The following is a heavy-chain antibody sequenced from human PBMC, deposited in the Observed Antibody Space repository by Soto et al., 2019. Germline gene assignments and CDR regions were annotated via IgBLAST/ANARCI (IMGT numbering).Heavy chain of an antibody. D-gene: IGHD4-4*01. CDR2: IRSKAYGGTT. J-gene: IGHJ6*03. V-gene: IGHV3-49*03. CDR1: GFTFGDCA. Sequence: GGSLRLSCTASGFTFGDCAMSWFRQAPGKGLEWVGFIRSKAYGGTTEYAASVKGRFTISRDDSKSIAYLQMNSLKTEDTAVYYCTRSKSHYYYMDVWGKGTTVTVSS. CDR3: TRSKSHYYYMDV.